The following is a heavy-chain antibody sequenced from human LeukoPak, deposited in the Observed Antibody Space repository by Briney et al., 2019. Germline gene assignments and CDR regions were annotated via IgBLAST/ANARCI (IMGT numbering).Heavy chain of an antibody. V-gene: IGHV1-2*02. CDR3: VRNYGDYGYYFDY. J-gene: IGHJ4*02. CDR2: INPNSGGK. CDR1: GYTFTGYY. Sequence: ASVKVSCKASGYTFTGYYMHWVRQAPGQRLEWMGWINPNSGGKKYEQKLQDRITMARNPSISTVYMELSRLRSDDTAIYYCVRNYGDYGYYFDYWGQGTLVTVSS. D-gene: IGHD4-17*01.